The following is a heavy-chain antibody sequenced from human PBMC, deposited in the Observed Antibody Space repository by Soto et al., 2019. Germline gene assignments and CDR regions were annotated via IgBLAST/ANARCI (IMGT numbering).Heavy chain of an antibody. CDR2: ISSSGSTI. V-gene: IGHV3-48*03. J-gene: IGHJ3*02. CDR1: GFTFSSYE. D-gene: IGHD4-17*01. Sequence: GGSLRLSCAASGFTFSSYEMNWVRQAPGKGLECVSYISSSGSTIYYADSVKGRFTISRDNAKNSLYLQMNSLRAEDTAVYYCASVTVVYAFDIWGQGTMVTVSS. CDR3: ASVTVVYAFDI.